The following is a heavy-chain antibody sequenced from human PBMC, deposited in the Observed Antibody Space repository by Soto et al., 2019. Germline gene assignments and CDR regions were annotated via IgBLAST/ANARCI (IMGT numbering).Heavy chain of an antibody. Sequence: QVQLQESGPGLVKPSQTLSLTCTVSGGSISSGGYYWRGIRQHPGKGLEWIGYIYYSGSTYYNPSLKSRVTISVDTSKNQFSLKLSSVTAADTAVYYCARGACSSTSCYLYSWGQGTLVTVSS. CDR2: IYYSGST. D-gene: IGHD2-2*01. CDR3: ARGACSSTSCYLYS. CDR1: GGSISSGGYY. J-gene: IGHJ4*02. V-gene: IGHV4-31*03.